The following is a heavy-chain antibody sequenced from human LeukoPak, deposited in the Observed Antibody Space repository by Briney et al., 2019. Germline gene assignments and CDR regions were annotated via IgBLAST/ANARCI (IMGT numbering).Heavy chain of an antibody. J-gene: IGHJ4*02. Sequence: PGGSLRLACAASGLTFSKAWIRWVRQAPGKGLEWVGRIKSKTVGRTTEYAAPMKGRFTISRDDSKHTLYLQMNSLETEDTAVYYCATYRTGYYYFDYWGPGTLVTVSS. CDR3: ATYRTGYYYFDY. CDR2: IKSKTVGRTT. V-gene: IGHV3-15*01. CDR1: GLTFSKAW. D-gene: IGHD3-9*01.